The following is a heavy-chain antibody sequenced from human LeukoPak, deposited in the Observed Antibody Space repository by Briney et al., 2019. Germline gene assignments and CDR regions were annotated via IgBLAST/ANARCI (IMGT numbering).Heavy chain of an antibody. J-gene: IGHJ4*02. D-gene: IGHD3-9*01. Sequence: ASVKVSCKASGGTFSSYAISWVRQAPGQGLEWMGIINPSGGSTSYAQKFQGRVTMTRDTSTSTVYMELSSLRSEDTAVYYCARGRGTAYYDILTGYYAVDFDYWGQGTLVTVSS. CDR2: INPSGGST. CDR1: GGTFSSYA. V-gene: IGHV1-46*01. CDR3: ARGRGTAYYDILTGYYAVDFDY.